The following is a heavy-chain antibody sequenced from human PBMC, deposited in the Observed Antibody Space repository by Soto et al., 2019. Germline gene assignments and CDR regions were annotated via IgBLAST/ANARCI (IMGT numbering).Heavy chain of an antibody. CDR2: ISYDGSNK. CDR1: GFTFSSYG. J-gene: IGHJ2*01. CDR3: AKDGYRRDWYLDL. D-gene: IGHD5-12*01. V-gene: IGHV3-30*18. Sequence: QVQLVESGGGVVQPGRSLRLSCAASGFTFSSYGMHWVRQAPGKGLEWVAVISYDGSNKYYADSVKGRFTISRDNSKNTLYLQMNSLRAEDTAVYYCAKDGYRRDWYLDLWGRGTLVTVSS.